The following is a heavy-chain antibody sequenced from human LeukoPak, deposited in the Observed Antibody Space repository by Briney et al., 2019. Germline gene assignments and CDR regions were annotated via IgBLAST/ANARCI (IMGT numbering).Heavy chain of an antibody. CDR1: GNTFTGYY. D-gene: IGHD6-13*01. CDR3: ARGFIYSSSLYLCAFDI. V-gene: IGHV1-2*02. Sequence: ASVKVSCKASGNTFTGYYMHWVRQAPGQGLEWMGWINPNSGGTNYAQKFQGRVTMTRDTSISTAYMELSRLRSDDTAVYYCARGFIYSSSLYLCAFDIWGQGAMVTVSS. CDR2: INPNSGGT. J-gene: IGHJ3*02.